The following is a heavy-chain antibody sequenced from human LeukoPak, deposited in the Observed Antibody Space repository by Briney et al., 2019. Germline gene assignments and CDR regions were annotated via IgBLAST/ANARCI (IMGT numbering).Heavy chain of an antibody. V-gene: IGHV4-34*01. CDR1: GGSFSGYY. CDR2: INHSGST. CDR3: ARGGSTGWSPGLFYYFDY. J-gene: IGHJ4*02. D-gene: IGHD1-26*01. Sequence: SETLSLTCAVYGGSFSGYYWSWIRQPPGKGLEWIGEINHSGSTNYNPSLKSRVTISVDTSKNQFSLKLSSVTAADTVVYYCARGGSTGWSPGLFYYFDYWGQGTLVTVSS.